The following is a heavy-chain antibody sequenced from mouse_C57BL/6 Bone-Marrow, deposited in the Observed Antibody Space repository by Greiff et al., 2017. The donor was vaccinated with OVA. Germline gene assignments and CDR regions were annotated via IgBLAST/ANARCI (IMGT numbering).Heavy chain of an antibody. J-gene: IGHJ3*01. Sequence: VQLQQSGPELVKPGASVKIPCKASGYTFTDYNMDWVKQSHGKSLEWIGDINPNNGGTIYNQKFKGKATLTVDKSSSTAYMELRSLTSEDTAVYYCARSAFITTVEGTFAYWGQGTLVTVSA. CDR3: ARSAFITTVEGTFAY. CDR1: GYTFTDYN. V-gene: IGHV1-18*01. D-gene: IGHD1-1*01. CDR2: INPNNGGT.